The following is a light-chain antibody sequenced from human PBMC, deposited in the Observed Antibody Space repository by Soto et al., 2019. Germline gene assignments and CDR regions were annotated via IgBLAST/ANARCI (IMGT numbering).Light chain of an antibody. CDR1: QSVSSSY. CDR2: GAS. J-gene: IGKJ4*01. Sequence: EIVLTQSSGTLSLSPGERATLSCRASQSVSSSYLAWYQQKPGQAPRLLIYGASSRATGIPDRFSGSGSGTDFTLTIIRLEPEDFAVYYCQQYNNWPPLFGGGTKVEIK. V-gene: IGKV3-20*01. CDR3: QQYNNWPPL.